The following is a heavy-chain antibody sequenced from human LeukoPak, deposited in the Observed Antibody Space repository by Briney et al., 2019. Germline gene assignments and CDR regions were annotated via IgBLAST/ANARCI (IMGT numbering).Heavy chain of an antibody. CDR2: IYYSGST. Sequence: PSETLSLTCTVSGGSISSYYWSWIRQPPGKGLEWIGYIYYSGSTNYNPSLKSRVTISVDTSKNQFSLKLSSVTAADTAVYYCARDPNFAGIAVAGTGFDPWGQGTLVTVSS. CDR3: ARDPNFAGIAVAGTGFDP. CDR1: GGSISSYY. D-gene: IGHD6-19*01. V-gene: IGHV4-59*12. J-gene: IGHJ5*02.